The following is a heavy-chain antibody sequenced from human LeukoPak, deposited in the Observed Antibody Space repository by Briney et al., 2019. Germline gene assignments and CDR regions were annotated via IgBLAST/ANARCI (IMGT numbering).Heavy chain of an antibody. V-gene: IGHV3-30-3*01. Sequence: GGSLRLSCAASGFTFDDYAMHWVRQAPGKGLEWVAVISYDGSNKYYADSVKGRFTISRDNSKNTLYLQMNSLRAEDTAVYYCAREESASIAVAGVPSDYWGQGTLVTVSS. CDR1: GFTFDDYA. CDR3: AREESASIAVAGVPSDY. CDR2: ISYDGSNK. J-gene: IGHJ4*02. D-gene: IGHD6-19*01.